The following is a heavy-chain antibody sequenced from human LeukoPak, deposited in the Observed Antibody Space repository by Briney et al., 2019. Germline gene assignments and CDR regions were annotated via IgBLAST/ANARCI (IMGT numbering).Heavy chain of an antibody. CDR1: GYSISSGYY. J-gene: IGHJ3*02. CDR2: IYHSGST. V-gene: IGHV4-38-2*02. Sequence: SETLSLTCTVSGYSISSGYYWGWIRQPPGKGLEWIGSIYHSGSTYYNPSLKSRVTISVDTSKNHFSLKLSSVTAADTAVYYCARGVARITGTTRYAIDIWGQGTMVTVSS. CDR3: ARGVARITGTTRYAIDI. D-gene: IGHD1-7*01.